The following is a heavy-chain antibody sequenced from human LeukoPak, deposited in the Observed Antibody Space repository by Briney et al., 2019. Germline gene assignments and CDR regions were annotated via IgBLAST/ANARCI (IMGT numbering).Heavy chain of an antibody. J-gene: IGHJ4*02. CDR2: IILIFGTA. V-gene: IGHV1-69*01. Sequence: ASVKVCCKAAGGSFSSYAISLVRQAPGQGLEWMGGIILIFGTANYAQKFQGRVTITADESTSTAYMELSSLRSEDTAVYYCATNHPYYYHSSGYSHTPYFYYWGQGTLVTVSS. CDR1: GGSFSSYA. CDR3: ATNHPYYYHSSGYSHTPYFYY. D-gene: IGHD3-22*01.